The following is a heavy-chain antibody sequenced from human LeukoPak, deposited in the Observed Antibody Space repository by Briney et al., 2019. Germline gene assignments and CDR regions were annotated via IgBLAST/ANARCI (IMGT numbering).Heavy chain of an antibody. CDR1: GGSISSYY. D-gene: IGHD3-3*01. V-gene: IGHV4-59*12. CDR2: IYYSGST. CDR3: ARDRDDFWSGYWFDY. J-gene: IGHJ4*02. Sequence: SETLSLTCTVSGGSISSYYWSWIRQPPGKGLEWIGYIYYSGSTNYNPSLKSRVTISVDTSKNQFSLKLSSVTAADTAVYYCARDRDDFWSGYWFDYWGQGTLVTVSS.